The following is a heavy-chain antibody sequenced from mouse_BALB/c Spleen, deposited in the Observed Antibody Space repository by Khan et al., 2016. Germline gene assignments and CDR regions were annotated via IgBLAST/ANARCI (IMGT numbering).Heavy chain of an antibody. CDR1: GYSITSGYS. CDR2: KHYSGST. V-gene: IGHV3-1*02. J-gene: IGHJ4*01. D-gene: IGHD1-1*02. Sequence: EVQLQESGPDLVKPSQSLSLTCTVTGYSITSGYSWHWIRQFPENKLEWLGYKHYSGSTNYNPSLKSRIPITRDTYKNQFFLQLNSVTTEDTATYYCARYGYYAIDYWGQGTSVTVSS. CDR3: ARYGYYAIDY.